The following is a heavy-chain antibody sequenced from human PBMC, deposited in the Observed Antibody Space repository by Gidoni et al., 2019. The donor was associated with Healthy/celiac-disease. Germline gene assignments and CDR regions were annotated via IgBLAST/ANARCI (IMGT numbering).Heavy chain of an antibody. J-gene: IGHJ5*02. CDR3: ARSKVVGATRGVSNWFDP. V-gene: IGHV1-3*01. CDR1: GYTFTSYA. CDR2: INAGNGNT. D-gene: IGHD1-26*01. Sequence: QVQLVQSGAEVKKPGASVKVSCKASGYTFTSYAMHWVRQAPGQRLEWMGWINAGNGNTKYSQKFQGRVTITRDTSASTAYMELSSLRSEDTAVYYCARSKVVGATRGVSNWFDPWGQGTLVTVSS.